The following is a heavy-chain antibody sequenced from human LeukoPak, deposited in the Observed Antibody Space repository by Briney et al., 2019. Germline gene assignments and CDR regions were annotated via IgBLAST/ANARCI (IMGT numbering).Heavy chain of an antibody. J-gene: IGHJ4*02. CDR3: AKVLGDSSGYYYVPLDY. D-gene: IGHD3-22*01. Sequence: GRSLRLSCAASGFTFSSYAMHWVRQAPGKGLEWVAVISYDGSNKYYADSVKGRFTISRDNSKNTLYLQMNSLRAEDTAVYYCAKVLGDSSGYYYVPLDYWGQGTLVTVSS. CDR2: ISYDGSNK. CDR1: GFTFSSYA. V-gene: IGHV3-30*04.